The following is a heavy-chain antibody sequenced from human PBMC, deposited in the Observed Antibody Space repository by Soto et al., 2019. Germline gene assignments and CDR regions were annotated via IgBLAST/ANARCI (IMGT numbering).Heavy chain of an antibody. CDR1: GGTFSSYA. V-gene: IGHV1-69*13. J-gene: IGHJ1*01. Sequence: VASVKVSCKASGGTFSSYAISWVRQAPGQGLEWMGGIIPIFGTANYAQKFQGRVTITADESTSTAYMELSSLRSEDTAVYYCATNRAYCGGDCSAAEYFQHWGQGTLVTVSS. CDR2: IIPIFGTA. CDR3: ATNRAYCGGDCSAAEYFQH. D-gene: IGHD2-21*02.